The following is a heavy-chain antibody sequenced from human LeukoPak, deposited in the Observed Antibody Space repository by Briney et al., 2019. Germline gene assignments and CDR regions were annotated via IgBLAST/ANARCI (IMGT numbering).Heavy chain of an antibody. CDR2: IKSDGSVE. J-gene: IGHJ4*02. CDR1: GFIFSSYW. D-gene: IGHD1-20*01. CDR3: ASLIGDITVFDL. V-gene: IGHV3-7*01. Sequence: PGGSLRLSCAASGFIFSSYWMRWVRQAQGKGGECVASIKSDGSVEKYVDSVLGLFTVSTNNTKYSLFLQMNTLRVDDTAVYYCASLIGDITVFDLWGQGTLVTVSS.